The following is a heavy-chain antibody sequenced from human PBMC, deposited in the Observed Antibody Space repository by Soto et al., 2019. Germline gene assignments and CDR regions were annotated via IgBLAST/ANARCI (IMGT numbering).Heavy chain of an antibody. Sequence: QVQLVESGGGLVKPAGSLRLSCAASGFTFSDYYMSWIRQAPGKGLEWISYISSSGNYADYADSMKGRFSISRDNAKNSLYLQVHSLRAEDTAVYYCARSSGSYWWEFGYWGQGTLVTVSS. D-gene: IGHD3-10*01. V-gene: IGHV3-11*06. CDR3: ARSSGSYWWEFGY. CDR1: GFTFSDYY. J-gene: IGHJ4*02. CDR2: ISSSGNYA.